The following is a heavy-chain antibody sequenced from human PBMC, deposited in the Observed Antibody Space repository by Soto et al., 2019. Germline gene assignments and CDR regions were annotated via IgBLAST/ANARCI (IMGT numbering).Heavy chain of an antibody. D-gene: IGHD1-26*01. Sequence: QAQLVQSGAEVKKPGASVKVSCKASGYTFTGYDINWVRQATGQGLEWMGWLNPNRGNTGYSQNFQGRVTMLRDNPTPTADMELTSLRDDDSAVYYCAGETVGTTRIDFWGQGALLTVSS. CDR3: AGETVGTTRIDF. CDR1: GYTFTGYD. V-gene: IGHV1-8*01. CDR2: LNPNRGNT. J-gene: IGHJ4*02.